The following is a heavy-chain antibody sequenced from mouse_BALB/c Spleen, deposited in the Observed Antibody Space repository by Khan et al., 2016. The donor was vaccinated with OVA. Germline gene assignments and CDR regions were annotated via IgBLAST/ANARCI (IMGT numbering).Heavy chain of an antibody. D-gene: IGHD2-14*01. Sequence: QVQLQQSGAELVRPGTSVKVSCKASGYAFTNYLIEWVKQRPGQGLEWIGLINPGSGGTNYNEKFKGKATLTADKSSSTAYMQLSSLTSDDSAVDFCARQGANRGWFAYWGQGTLVTVSA. J-gene: IGHJ3*01. CDR1: GYAFTNYL. CDR2: INPGSGGT. V-gene: IGHV1-54*01. CDR3: ARQGANRGWFAY.